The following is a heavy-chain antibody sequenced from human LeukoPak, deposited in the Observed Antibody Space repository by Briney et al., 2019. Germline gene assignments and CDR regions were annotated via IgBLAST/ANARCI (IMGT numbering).Heavy chain of an antibody. CDR3: ARDSGHTVTNEYFEH. Sequence: GGSLRLSCAASGFSFIGYGMSWVRQAPGKGLEWVSSISSGSGYIYYADSVKGRFTISRDSAQNALFLQMNALRVDDSAVYYCARDSGHTVTNEYFEHWGQGTLLTVSS. D-gene: IGHD1-14*01. CDR2: ISSGSGYI. CDR1: GFSFIGYG. V-gene: IGHV3-21*04. J-gene: IGHJ1*01.